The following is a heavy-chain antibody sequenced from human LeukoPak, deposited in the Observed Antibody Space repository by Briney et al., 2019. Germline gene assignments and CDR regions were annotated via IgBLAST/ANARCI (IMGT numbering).Heavy chain of an antibody. CDR2: IYYSENT. J-gene: IGHJ4*02. CDR1: GDSVTGYF. V-gene: IGHV4-59*08. D-gene: IGHD1-1*01. Sequence: PSETLSLTCTVFGDSVTGYFLNWVRQPPGKGLEWIGTIYYSENTYHNPSLKSRVTISADTSKNQFSLKLTSVTASDTAVYFCARHGDWNDIQYWGQGILVTVSS. CDR3: ARHGDWNDIQY.